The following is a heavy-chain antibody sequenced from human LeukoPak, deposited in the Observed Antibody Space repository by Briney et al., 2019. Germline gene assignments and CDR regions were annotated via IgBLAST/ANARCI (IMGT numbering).Heavy chain of an antibody. Sequence: GGSLRLSCAASGFTLSSYWMHWVRQAPGKGLVWVSRINSDGSITSYADSVKGRFTISRENARNSFYLQMNSLRAGDTAVYYCARVLNFSRGTVTPLSNWYFDLWGRGTLVTVS. CDR2: INSDGSIT. CDR1: GFTLSSYW. CDR3: ARVLNFSRGTVTPLSNWYFDL. V-gene: IGHV3-74*01. D-gene: IGHD4-17*01. J-gene: IGHJ2*01.